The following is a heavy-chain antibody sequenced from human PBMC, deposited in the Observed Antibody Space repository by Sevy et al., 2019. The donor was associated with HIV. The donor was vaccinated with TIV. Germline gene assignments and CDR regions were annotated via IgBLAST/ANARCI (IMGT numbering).Heavy chain of an antibody. Sequence: ASVKVSCKASGYTFTSYGISWVRQAPGQGLEWMGWISAYNGNTNYAQKLQGRVTMTTDTSTSTAYMELRSLRSDDTAVYYCASVRVRGYYGSGSYYLDYWGQGTLVTVSS. CDR2: ISAYNGNT. V-gene: IGHV1-18*01. CDR3: ASVRVRGYYGSGSYYLDY. J-gene: IGHJ4*02. D-gene: IGHD3-10*01. CDR1: GYTFTSYG.